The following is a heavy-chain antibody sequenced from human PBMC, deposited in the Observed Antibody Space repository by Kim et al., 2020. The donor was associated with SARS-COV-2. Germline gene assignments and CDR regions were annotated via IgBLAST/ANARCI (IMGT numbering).Heavy chain of an antibody. D-gene: IGHD3-10*01. CDR2: IWYDGSNK. Sequence: GGSLRLSCAASGFTFSSYGMHWVRQAPGKGLEWVAVIWYDGSNKYYADSVKGRFTISRDNSKNTLYLQMNSLRAEDTAVYYCAKDSSPPQGLLWFGEFIDYWGQGTLVTVSS. V-gene: IGHV3-33*06. CDR1: GFTFSSYG. J-gene: IGHJ4*02. CDR3: AKDSSPPQGLLWFGEFIDY.